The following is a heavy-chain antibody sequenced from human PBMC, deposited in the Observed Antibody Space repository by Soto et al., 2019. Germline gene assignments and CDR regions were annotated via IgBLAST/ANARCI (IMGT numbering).Heavy chain of an antibody. CDR2: TYYRSKWSN. J-gene: IGHJ4*02. V-gene: IGHV6-1*01. CDR3: ARDSPGYGDYVLFDY. Sequence: PSQTLSLTCAISGDSVSSNDATGDWIRQSPSRGLEWLGRTYYRSKWSNDYAVSVESRITINPDTSKNQFSLQLDSVTPEDTAVYYCARDSPGYGDYVLFDYWGQGTRVTVSS. CDR1: GDSVSSNDAT. D-gene: IGHD4-17*01.